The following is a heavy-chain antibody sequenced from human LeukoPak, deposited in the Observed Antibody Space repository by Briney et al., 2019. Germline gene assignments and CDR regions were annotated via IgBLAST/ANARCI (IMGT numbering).Heavy chain of an antibody. Sequence: TGGSLRLSCAASGFTFDNFAMSWVRQAPGKGLEWVSTITGSGGNTYYADSVEGRFTISRDNSKNTLYLQMNSLRAEDTAVYYCAKPYGDYYNYAMDVWGQGTTVTVSS. CDR3: AKPYGDYYNYAMDV. J-gene: IGHJ6*02. CDR2: ITGSGGNT. V-gene: IGHV3-23*01. CDR1: GFTFDNFA. D-gene: IGHD4-17*01.